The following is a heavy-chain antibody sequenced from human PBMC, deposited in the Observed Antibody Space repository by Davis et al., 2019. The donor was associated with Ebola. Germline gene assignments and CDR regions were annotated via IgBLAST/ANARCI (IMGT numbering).Heavy chain of an antibody. V-gene: IGHV3-74*01. J-gene: IGHJ6*04. CDR2: INSGGSST. CDR1: GFTFSSYW. Sequence: GESLKISCAASGFTFSSYWMHWVRQAPGKGLVWVSRINSGGSSTSYADSVKGRFTISRDNAKNTLYLQMNSLRAEDTAVYYCARGECSSTSCYYYYGMDVWGKGTTVTVSS. CDR3: ARGECSSTSCYYYYGMDV. D-gene: IGHD2-2*01.